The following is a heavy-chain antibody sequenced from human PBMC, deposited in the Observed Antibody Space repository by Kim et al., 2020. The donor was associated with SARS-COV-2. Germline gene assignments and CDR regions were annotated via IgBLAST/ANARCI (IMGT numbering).Heavy chain of an antibody. J-gene: IGHJ1*01. D-gene: IGHD2-2*01. CDR1: GGSISSGGYS. CDR3: ARDSHCSSTSCYHYFQH. CDR2: IYHSGST. V-gene: IGHV4-30-2*01. Sequence: SETLSLTCAVSGGSISSGGYSWSWIRQPPGKGLEWIGYIYHSGSTYYNPSLKSRVTISVDRSKNQFSLKLSSVTAADTAVYYCARDSHCSSTSCYHYFQHWGQGTLVTVSS.